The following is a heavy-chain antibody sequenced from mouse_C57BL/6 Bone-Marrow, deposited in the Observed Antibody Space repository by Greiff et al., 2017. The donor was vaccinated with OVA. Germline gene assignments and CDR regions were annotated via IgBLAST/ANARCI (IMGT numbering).Heavy chain of an antibody. CDR2: IYPGDGYT. CDR3: ARHEDCYYASYFDY. J-gene: IGHJ2*01. CDR1: GYAFSSPW. V-gene: IGHV1-82*01. Sequence: QVQLQQSGPELVKPGASVKISCKASGYAFSSPWMNWVKQRPGKGLEWIGRIYPGDGYTNYNGKFKGKATLPADHSSSTAYMQLSSLTSEDSAVCFCARHEDCYYASYFDYWGEGTTLTVSS. D-gene: IGHD2-3*01.